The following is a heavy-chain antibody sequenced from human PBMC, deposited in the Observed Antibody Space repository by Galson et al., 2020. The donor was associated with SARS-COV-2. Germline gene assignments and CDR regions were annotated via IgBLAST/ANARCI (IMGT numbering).Heavy chain of an antibody. Sequence: ASETLSLTCTVSGGSISSYYWSWIRQPPGKGLEWIGYIYYSGSTNYNPSLKSRVTISVDTSKNQFSLRLTTVTAADTAVYFCARKTSTYDYWGPGAQVTVSS. CDR3: ARKTSTYDY. CDR2: IYYSGST. CDR1: GGSISSYY. J-gene: IGHJ4*01. V-gene: IGHV4-59*12.